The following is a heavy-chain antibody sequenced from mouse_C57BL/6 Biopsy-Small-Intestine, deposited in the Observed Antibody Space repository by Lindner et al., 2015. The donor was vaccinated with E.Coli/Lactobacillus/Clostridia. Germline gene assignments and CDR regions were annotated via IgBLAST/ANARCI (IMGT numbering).Heavy chain of an antibody. D-gene: IGHD3-3*01. CDR2: INPGSGGT. Sequence: VQLQESGAELVRTGTSVKVSCKASGYAFTNYLIEWVKQRPGQGLEWIGVINPGSGGTNYNEKFKGKATLTADKSSSTAYMQLSSLTSEDSAVYFCARGGDYYFDYWGQGTTLTVSS. CDR3: ARGGDYYFDY. CDR1: GYAFTNYL. V-gene: IGHV1-54*01. J-gene: IGHJ2*01.